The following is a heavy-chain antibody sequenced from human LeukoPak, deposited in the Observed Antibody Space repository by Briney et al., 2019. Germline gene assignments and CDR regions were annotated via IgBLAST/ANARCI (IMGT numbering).Heavy chain of an antibody. Sequence: PSETLSLTCAVYGGSFSGYYWSWIRQPPGKGLEWIGEINHSGSTNYNPSLKSRVTISVDTSKNQFSLKLSSVTVADTAVYYCARSGYCSGGSCYLGHWFDPWGQGTLVTVSS. V-gene: IGHV4-34*01. D-gene: IGHD2-15*01. J-gene: IGHJ5*02. CDR1: GGSFSGYY. CDR2: INHSGST. CDR3: ARSGYCSGGSCYLGHWFDP.